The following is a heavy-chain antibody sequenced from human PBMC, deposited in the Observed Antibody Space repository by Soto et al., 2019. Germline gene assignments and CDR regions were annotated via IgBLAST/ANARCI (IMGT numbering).Heavy chain of an antibody. Sequence: PSESLSLTCTVSGGSICSYYWSWIRQPPGKGLEWIGYIYYSGSTNYNPSLKSRVTISVDTSKNQFSLKLSSVTAADTAVYYCARDLKAYYDILTGYYQGWFDPWGQGTLVTVSS. CDR2: IYYSGST. V-gene: IGHV4-59*01. D-gene: IGHD3-9*01. J-gene: IGHJ5*02. CDR1: GGSICSYY. CDR3: ARDLKAYYDILTGYYQGWFDP.